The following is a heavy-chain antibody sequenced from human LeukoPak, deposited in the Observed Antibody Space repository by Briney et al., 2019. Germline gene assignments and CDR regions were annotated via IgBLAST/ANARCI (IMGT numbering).Heavy chain of an antibody. D-gene: IGHD6-13*01. CDR1: GGSFSGYY. V-gene: IGHV4-34*01. Sequence: SETLSLTCAVYGGSFSGYYWSWIRQPPGKGLEWIGEINHSGSTNYNPSLKSRVTISVDTSKNQFSLKLSSVTAADTAVYYCARSHSLPGSSWYRAPYGVDVWGQGTTVTVSS. CDR3: ARSHSLPGSSWYRAPYGVDV. CDR2: INHSGST. J-gene: IGHJ6*02.